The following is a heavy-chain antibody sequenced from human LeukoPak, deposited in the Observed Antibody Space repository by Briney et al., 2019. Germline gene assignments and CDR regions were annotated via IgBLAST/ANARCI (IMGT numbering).Heavy chain of an antibody. Sequence: PGGSLRLSCAASGFTFSNAWMSWVRQAPGKGLEWVSGISWNSGSIGYADSVKGRFTISRDNAKNSLYLQMNSLRAEDTALYYCAKDIRGSFAANAFDIWGQGTMVTVSS. CDR2: ISWNSGSI. V-gene: IGHV3-9*01. CDR1: GFTFSNAW. CDR3: AKDIRGSFAANAFDI. J-gene: IGHJ3*02. D-gene: IGHD3-10*01.